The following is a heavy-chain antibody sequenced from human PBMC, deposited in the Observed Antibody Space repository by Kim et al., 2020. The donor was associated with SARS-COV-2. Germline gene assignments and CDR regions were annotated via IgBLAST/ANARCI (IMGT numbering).Heavy chain of an antibody. CDR3: ARRHSSCLYDY. D-gene: IGHD6-19*01. Sequence: DYAVSVKSRITINPDTSKNQFSLQLSSVIPEDTAVYYCARRHSSCLYDYWGQGTLVTVSS. J-gene: IGHJ4*02. V-gene: IGHV6-1*01.